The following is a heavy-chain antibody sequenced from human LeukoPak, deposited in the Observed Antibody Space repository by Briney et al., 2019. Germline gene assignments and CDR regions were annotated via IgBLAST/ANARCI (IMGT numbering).Heavy chain of an antibody. CDR1: GFTFSSYE. V-gene: IGHV3-48*03. D-gene: IGHD3-9*01. J-gene: IGHJ4*02. CDR3: ARVRTYDILTGYYMGYFDY. CDR2: ISSSGSTI. Sequence: GGSLRLSCAASGFTFSSYEMNWVRQAPGKGLEWVSYISSSGSTIYYADSVKGRFTISRDNAKNSLYLQMNSLRAEDTAVYYCARVRTYDILTGYYMGYFDYWGQGTLVTVSS.